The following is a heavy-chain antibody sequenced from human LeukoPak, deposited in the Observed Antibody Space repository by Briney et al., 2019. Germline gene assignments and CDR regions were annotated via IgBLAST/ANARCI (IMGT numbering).Heavy chain of an antibody. Sequence: GASVKVSCKASGGTFSSYAISWVRQAPGQGLEWMGGIIPIFGTANYAQKFQGRVTMTRDTSTSTVYMELSSLRSEDTAVYYCARDPAANRSDYDFWSGKNWFDPWGQGTLVTVSS. V-gene: IGHV1-69*05. CDR2: IIPIFGTA. CDR3: ARDPAANRSDYDFWSGKNWFDP. CDR1: GGTFSSYA. J-gene: IGHJ5*02. D-gene: IGHD3-3*01.